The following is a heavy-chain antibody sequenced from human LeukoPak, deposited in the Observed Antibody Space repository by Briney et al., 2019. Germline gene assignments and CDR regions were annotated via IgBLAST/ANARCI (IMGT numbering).Heavy chain of an antibody. Sequence: GGSLRLSCAASGFIFSSYAMHWVRQAPGKGLEWVAVISYDGSNKYYADSVKGRFTISRDNSKNTLYLQMSSLRPEDTAVYYCARDPYGSGSYCPGDYWGQGTLVTVSS. J-gene: IGHJ4*02. V-gene: IGHV3-30*04. CDR3: ARDPYGSGSYCPGDY. D-gene: IGHD3-10*01. CDR1: GFIFSSYA. CDR2: ISYDGSNK.